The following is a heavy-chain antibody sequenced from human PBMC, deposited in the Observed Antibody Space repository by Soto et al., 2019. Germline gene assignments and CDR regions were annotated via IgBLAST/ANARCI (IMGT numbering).Heavy chain of an antibody. CDR2: ISSSATYA. CDR1: GFTFSDYY. V-gene: IGHV3-11*06. D-gene: IGHD3-22*01. J-gene: IGHJ4*02. CDR3: ARNDSSGYLDS. Sequence: LRLSCAASGFTFSDYYMSWIRQAPGKGLEWLSYISSSATYAIYADSVKGRFTLSRDNAKNSLYLQMNSLRAEDTAVYYCARNDSSGYLDSWGQGTLVTVSS.